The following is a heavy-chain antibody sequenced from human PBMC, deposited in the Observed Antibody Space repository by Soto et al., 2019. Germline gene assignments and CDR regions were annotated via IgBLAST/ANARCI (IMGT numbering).Heavy chain of an antibody. Sequence: QITLKESGPTLVKPTQTLTLTCTFSGFSLSTSGVGVGWIRQPPGKALEWLALIYWDGDKRYSPSLKSRLTIITYPPNNQLVLITTTMDPLAPAQYYSVQTHKWLPFDSWGHGTLVPVSS. J-gene: IGHJ4*01. V-gene: IGHV2-5*02. CDR1: GFSLSTSGVG. CDR2: IYWDGDK. CDR3: VQTHKWLPFDS. D-gene: IGHD5-12*01.